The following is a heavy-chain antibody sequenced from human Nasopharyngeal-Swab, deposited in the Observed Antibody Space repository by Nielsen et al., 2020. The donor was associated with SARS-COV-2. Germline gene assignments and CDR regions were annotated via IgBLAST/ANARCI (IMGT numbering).Heavy chain of an antibody. V-gene: IGHV3-9*01. D-gene: IGHD4-11*01. CDR1: GFTFDDYA. CDR3: ARGTADYSNPSFDY. J-gene: IGHJ4*02. Sequence: GGSLRLSCAASGFTFDDYAMHWVRQVPGKGLEWVSGINWNSASKGYADSVKGRFTISRDNAKNSLYLLMNTLRSEDTALYYCARGTADYSNPSFDYWGQGTLVTVPS. CDR2: INWNSASK.